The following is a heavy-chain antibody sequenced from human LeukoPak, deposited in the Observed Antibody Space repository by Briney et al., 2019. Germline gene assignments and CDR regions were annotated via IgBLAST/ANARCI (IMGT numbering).Heavy chain of an antibody. V-gene: IGHV3-15*01. Sequence: PGGSLRLSGAASGFTVSNAWMSWVRQAPGKGLEWVGRIKSKSDGGTTDYAAPVKGRFTISRDESKNTLYLQMNSLRAEDTAVYYCAKDACSSTSCPGLYYYYYYMDVWGKGTTVTVSS. J-gene: IGHJ6*03. D-gene: IGHD2-2*01. CDR1: GFTVSNAW. CDR3: AKDACSSTSCPGLYYYYYYMDV. CDR2: IKSKSDGGTT.